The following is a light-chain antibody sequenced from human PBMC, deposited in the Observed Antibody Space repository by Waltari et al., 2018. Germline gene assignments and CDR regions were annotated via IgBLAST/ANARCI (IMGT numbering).Light chain of an antibody. CDR1: PPHLRNTH. Sequence: SVLTQPPSVSAAPGQMATLPCPGHPPHLRNTHVSRYQQFPGTAPKLPIYEDNKRPSGIPDRFSASKSGTSATLGIHGVQTGDEADYYCGTWDSSLSVGVFGGGTKVTVV. V-gene: IGLV1-51*01. CDR3: GTWDSSLSVGV. CDR2: EDN. J-gene: IGLJ2*01.